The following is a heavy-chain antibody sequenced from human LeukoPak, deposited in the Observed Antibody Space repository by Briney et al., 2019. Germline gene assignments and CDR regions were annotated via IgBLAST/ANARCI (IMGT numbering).Heavy chain of an antibody. Sequence: GGSLRLSCAASGFTFSSYSMNWVRQAPGKGLEWASVIYSGGSTYYADSVKGRFTISRDNSKNTLYLQMNSLRAEDTAVYYCARGGPAAGRFDYWGQGTLVTVSS. CDR1: GFTFSSYS. V-gene: IGHV3-66*01. J-gene: IGHJ4*02. CDR3: ARGGPAAGRFDY. D-gene: IGHD6-13*01. CDR2: IYSGGST.